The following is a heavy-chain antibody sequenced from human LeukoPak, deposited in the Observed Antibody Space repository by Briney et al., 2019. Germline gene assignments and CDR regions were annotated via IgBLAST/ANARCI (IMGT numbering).Heavy chain of an antibody. Sequence: PGGSLRLSCAASGFTFSNYWMTWVRQAPGKGLAWVANINQDGNAKYYVDSVKGRFTISRDNAKNSLYLQMNSPRAEDTAVYYCARVNPDYGDNHFDYWGQGTLVTVSS. J-gene: IGHJ4*02. V-gene: IGHV3-7*01. CDR2: INQDGNAK. CDR1: GFTFSNYW. CDR3: ARVNPDYGDNHFDY. D-gene: IGHD4-17*01.